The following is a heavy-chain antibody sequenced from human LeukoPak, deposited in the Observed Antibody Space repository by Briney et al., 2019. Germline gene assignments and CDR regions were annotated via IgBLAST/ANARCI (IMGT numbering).Heavy chain of an antibody. CDR3: ARHGSPRIVVVPAAIVDAFDI. J-gene: IGHJ3*02. Sequence: SQTLSLTCTVSGYSISSGYYWGWIRQPPGKGLEWIGSIYHSGSTYYNPSLKSRVTISVDTSKNQFFLKLSSVTAADTAVYYCARHGSPRIVVVPAAIVDAFDIWGQGIMVTVSS. CDR1: GYSISSGYY. CDR2: IYHSGST. D-gene: IGHD2-2*02. V-gene: IGHV4-38-2*02.